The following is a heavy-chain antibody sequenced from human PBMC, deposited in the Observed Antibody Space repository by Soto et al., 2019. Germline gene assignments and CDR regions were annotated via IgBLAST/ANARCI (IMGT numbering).Heavy chain of an antibody. D-gene: IGHD6-13*01. CDR2: IFSNDEK. CDR1: GFSLSNARMG. CDR3: ARVRSSSWYVYYYYMDV. V-gene: IGHV2-26*01. Sequence: SGPTLVNPTETLTLTCTVSGFSLSNARMGVSWIRQPPGKALEWLAHIFSNDEKSYSTSLKSRLTISKDTSKSQVVLTMTNMDPVDTATYYCARVRSSSWYVYYYYMDVWGKGTTVTVSS. J-gene: IGHJ6*03.